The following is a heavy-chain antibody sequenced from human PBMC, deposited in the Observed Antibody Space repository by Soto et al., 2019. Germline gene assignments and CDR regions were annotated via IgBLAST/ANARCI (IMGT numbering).Heavy chain of an antibody. J-gene: IGHJ4*02. CDR3: TRNRGWDHLDY. Sequence: EVQLVESGGNLVQPGGSLRLSCAASGFTFRSYWMTWVRQAPEKGLEWVADIHPDGSETYYVDSVRGRFTISRDNAENSLYLRMNSLRDDDTAVYYCTRNRGWDHLDYWGQGALVTVSS. CDR1: GFTFRSYW. CDR2: IHPDGSET. D-gene: IGHD6-19*01. V-gene: IGHV3-7*04.